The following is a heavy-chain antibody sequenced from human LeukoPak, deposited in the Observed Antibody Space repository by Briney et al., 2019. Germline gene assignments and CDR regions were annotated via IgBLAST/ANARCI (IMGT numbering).Heavy chain of an antibody. CDR1: GGTFSSYA. Sequence: ASVKVSCKASGGTFSSYAISWVRQAPGQGLEWMGGLIPIFGTANYAQKFQGRVTITADESTSTAYMELSSLRSEDTAVYYCARDHYCSSTSCSLPNYYYYMDVWGKGTTVTVSS. J-gene: IGHJ6*03. CDR2: LIPIFGTA. D-gene: IGHD2-2*01. V-gene: IGHV1-69*13. CDR3: ARDHYCSSTSCSLPNYYYYMDV.